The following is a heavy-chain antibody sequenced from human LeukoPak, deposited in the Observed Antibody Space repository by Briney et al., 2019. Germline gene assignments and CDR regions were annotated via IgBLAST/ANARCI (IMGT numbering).Heavy chain of an antibody. Sequence: PSETLSLTCAVYGGSFSGYYWSWIRQPPGKGLEWIGEINHSGSTNYNPSLKSRVTISVDTSKNQFSLKLSSVTAADTAVYYWARGRSKQLVRMTDQYYYYYYMDVWGKGTTVTVSS. CDR1: GGSFSGYY. J-gene: IGHJ6*03. CDR3: ARGRSKQLVRMTDQYYYYYYMDV. D-gene: IGHD6-6*01. CDR2: INHSGST. V-gene: IGHV4-34*01.